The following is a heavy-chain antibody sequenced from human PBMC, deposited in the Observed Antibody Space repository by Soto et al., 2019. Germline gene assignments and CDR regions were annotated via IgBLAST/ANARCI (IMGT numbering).Heavy chain of an antibody. CDR2: MYHSEST. CDR3: ARARYCSGGSCYSDY. J-gene: IGHJ4*02. V-gene: IGHV4-30-2*01. CDR1: GASISSGGYS. Sequence: QLQLQESGSGLVKPSQTLSLTSAVSGASISSGGYSWSWIRQPPGKGLEWIGYMYHSESTYYNSSLKSRVTISVDRSKNQFSLKLSSVTAADTAMSYCARARYCSGGSCYSDYWGQGILVTVS. D-gene: IGHD2-15*01.